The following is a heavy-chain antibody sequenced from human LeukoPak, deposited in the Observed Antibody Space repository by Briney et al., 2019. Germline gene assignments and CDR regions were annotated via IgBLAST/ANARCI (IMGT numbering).Heavy chain of an antibody. CDR1: GVSISSYY. Sequence: SETLSLTCTVSGVSISSYYWSWIRQPPGKGLEWIGYIYYSGSTNYNPSLKSRVTISVDTSKNQFSLKLSSVTAADTAMYYCARGLGHDSSGHIARYYFDYWGQGTLVTVSS. V-gene: IGHV4-59*08. J-gene: IGHJ4*02. CDR2: IYYSGST. D-gene: IGHD3-22*01. CDR3: ARGLGHDSSGHIARYYFDY.